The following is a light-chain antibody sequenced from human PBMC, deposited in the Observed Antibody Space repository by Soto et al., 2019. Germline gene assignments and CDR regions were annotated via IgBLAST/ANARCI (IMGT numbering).Light chain of an antibody. J-gene: IGKJ3*01. CDR3: QQFHDWPMT. CDR2: DAS. CDR1: QSVSST. V-gene: IGKV3-15*01. Sequence: EIVMTQSPATLSVSPGERATLSCRASQSVSSTLAWYQQKPGQAPRLLIYDASTRANGIPARFSGSGSGTDFTLTISSLQSEDFAVYYCQQFHDWPMTFGPGTKVDIK.